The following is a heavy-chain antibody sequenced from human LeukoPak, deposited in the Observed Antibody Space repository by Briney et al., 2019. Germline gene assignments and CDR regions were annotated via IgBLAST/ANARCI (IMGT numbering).Heavy chain of an antibody. CDR1: VGTFSSYA. J-gene: IGHJ5*02. CDR2: IIPIFGTA. CDR3: ARVWFDYGDYGGSWFDP. Sequence: GSSVKVSCKGSVGTFSSYAGSWVRQSPGQGLGWVGGIIPIFGTANYAQKFQGRVTMTTDTSTSTAYMELRSLRSDDTAVYYCARVWFDYGDYGGSWFDPWGQGTLVTVSS. D-gene: IGHD4-17*01. V-gene: IGHV1-69*05.